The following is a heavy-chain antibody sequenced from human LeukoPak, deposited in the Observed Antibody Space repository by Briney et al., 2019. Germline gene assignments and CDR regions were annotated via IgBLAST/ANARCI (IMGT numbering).Heavy chain of an antibody. CDR3: ARHPEYYDILTGFRYYFDF. D-gene: IGHD3-9*01. CDR2: IYYSGST. Sequence: MASETLSLTCTVSGGSISSHYWSWIRQPPGKGLEWIGYIYYSGSTNYNPSLKSRVTISVDTSRNQFSLKLSSVTAADTAVYYCARHPEYYDILTGFRYYFDFWGQGTLVTVSS. V-gene: IGHV4-59*11. CDR1: GGSISSHY. J-gene: IGHJ4*02.